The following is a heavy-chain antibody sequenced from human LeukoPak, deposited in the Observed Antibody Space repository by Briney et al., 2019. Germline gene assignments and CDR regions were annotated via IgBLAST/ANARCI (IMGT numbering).Heavy chain of an antibody. J-gene: IGHJ4*02. CDR2: IRSKNNGATA. V-gene: IGHV3-49*03. CDR3: ARLIAVVVAASSYFDS. Sequence: HPGGSLRLSCTASGFTFGEDAMSWFRQAPGKGLEWVGFIRSKNNGATAEYAASVKGRFSISRDDSKSIAYLQMNSLKTEDTAVYFCARLIAVVVAASSYFDSWGQGTRVAVSS. CDR1: GFTFGEDA. D-gene: IGHD2-15*01.